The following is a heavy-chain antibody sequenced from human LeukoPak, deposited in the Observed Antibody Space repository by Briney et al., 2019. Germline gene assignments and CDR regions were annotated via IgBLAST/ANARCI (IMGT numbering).Heavy chain of an antibody. J-gene: IGHJ4*02. CDR3: AKTLDGFWPQLDF. CDR1: GFPFHDHD. V-gene: IGHV3-30*18. D-gene: IGHD5-24*01. Sequence: GGSLRLSCAASGFPFHDHDMYWVRQTPGKGLEWVALISHGGGKEHYAESVKGRFTISRDNSRNTVYLQMSSLRSDDTAIYYCAKTLDGFWPQLDFWGQGTLLTVSS. CDR2: ISHGGGKE.